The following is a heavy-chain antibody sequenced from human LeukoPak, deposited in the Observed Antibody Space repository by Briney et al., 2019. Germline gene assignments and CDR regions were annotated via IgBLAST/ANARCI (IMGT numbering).Heavy chain of an antibody. CDR2: ISSGSSTI. CDR3: LRGDRRDY. J-gene: IGHJ4*02. CDR1: RLTFSSYS. V-gene: IGHV3-48*04. Sequence: GGSLRLSCAASRLTFSSYSMNWVRQAPGKGLEWISYISSGSSTIYYADSVKGRFTISRDNAKDSLYLQMNSLRVEDTAVYYCLRGDRRDYWGQGTLVTVSS.